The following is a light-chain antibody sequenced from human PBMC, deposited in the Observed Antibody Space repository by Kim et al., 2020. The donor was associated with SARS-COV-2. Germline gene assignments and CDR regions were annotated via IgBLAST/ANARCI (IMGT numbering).Light chain of an antibody. Sequence: PGERVTLSCRASQSVSSSYLTWYQQKPGQAPRLLIYGASTRATGIPARFSGSGSGTDFTLTISSLQPEDFAVYYCQQDYNLITFGQGTRLAI. CDR1: QSVSSSY. J-gene: IGKJ5*01. V-gene: IGKV3D-7*01. CDR2: GAS. CDR3: QQDYNLIT.